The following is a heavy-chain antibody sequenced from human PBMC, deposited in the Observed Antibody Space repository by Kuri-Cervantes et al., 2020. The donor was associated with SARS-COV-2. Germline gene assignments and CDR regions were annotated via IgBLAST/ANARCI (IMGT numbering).Heavy chain of an antibody. CDR1: GYNFNIPG. V-gene: IGHV1-18*04. CDR2: ISGYNGNT. D-gene: IGHD1-1*01. CDR3: VRGGTVSLFDY. J-gene: IGHJ4*02. Sequence: ASVKVSCKASGYNFNIPGIHWVQQAPGDGLEWMGWISGYNGNTNYAQNFQGRVTMTTDTSTSTAYMELRSLRSDDTAVYYCVRGGTVSLFDYWGQGTLVTVSS.